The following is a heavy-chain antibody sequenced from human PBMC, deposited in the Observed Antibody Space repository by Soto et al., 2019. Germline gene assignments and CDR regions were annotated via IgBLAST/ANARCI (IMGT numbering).Heavy chain of an antibody. J-gene: IGHJ3*02. V-gene: IGHV4-4*07. D-gene: IGHD6-19*01. CDR1: GGSISSYY. Sequence: SETLSLTCTVSGGSISSYYWSWIRQPAGKGLEWIGRIYTSGSTNYNPSLKSRVTMSVDTSKNQFSLKLSSVTAADTAVYYFAIFVVAGTRRAFDIWGQGTMVTVS. CDR3: AIFVVAGTRRAFDI. CDR2: IYTSGST.